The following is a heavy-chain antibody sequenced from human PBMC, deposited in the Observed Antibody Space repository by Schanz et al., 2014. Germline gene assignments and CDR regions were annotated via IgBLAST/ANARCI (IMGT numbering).Heavy chain of an antibody. D-gene: IGHD3-10*01. Sequence: QVQLQESGPGLVKPSQTLSLTCTVSGGSISSGSYYWSWIRQPAGKGLEWIGRIYSTGSTNYNPSLKSRVTISKDTSKTQFSLKLPSGTAADTAVYYCARDMVENWFDSWGQGTLVTVSS. CDR3: ARDMVENWFDS. V-gene: IGHV4-61*02. CDR2: IYSTGST. CDR1: GGSISSGSYY. J-gene: IGHJ5*01.